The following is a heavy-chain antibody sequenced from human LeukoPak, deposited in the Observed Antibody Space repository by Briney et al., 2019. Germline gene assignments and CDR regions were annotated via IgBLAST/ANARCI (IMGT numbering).Heavy chain of an antibody. V-gene: IGHV3-23*01. CDR2: ISGSGGST. J-gene: IGHJ4*02. D-gene: IGHD3-3*01. Sequence: GGTLRLSCAASGFTFSSYGMSWVRQAPGKGLEWVSAISGSGGSTYYADSVKGRFTISRDNSKNTLYLPMNSLRAEDTAVYYCAKDLPDYDFWSGYYQASYYYWGQGTLVTVSS. CDR3: AKDLPDYDFWSGYYQASYYY. CDR1: GFTFSSYG.